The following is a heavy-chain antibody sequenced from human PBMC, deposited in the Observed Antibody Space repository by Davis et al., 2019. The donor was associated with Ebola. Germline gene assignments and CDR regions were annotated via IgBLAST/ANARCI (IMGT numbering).Heavy chain of an antibody. D-gene: IGHD3-10*01. CDR3: ARARGAGSWFDP. Sequence: SEILSLTCTVSGGSISSYYWSWIRQPPGKGLEWIGYIYYSGSTNYNPSLKSRVTISVDTSKNQFSLKLSSVTAADTAVYYCARARGAGSWFDPWGQGTLVTVSS. CDR2: IYYSGST. J-gene: IGHJ5*02. CDR1: GGSISSYY. V-gene: IGHV4-59*12.